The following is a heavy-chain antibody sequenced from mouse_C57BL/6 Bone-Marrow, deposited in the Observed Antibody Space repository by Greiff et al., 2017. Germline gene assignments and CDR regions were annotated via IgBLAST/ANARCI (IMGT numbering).Heavy chain of an antibody. V-gene: IGHV1-50*01. J-gene: IGHJ2*01. CDR1: GYTFTSYW. CDR3: ARRYGFDY. CDR2: IDPSDSYT. Sequence: QVQLQQPGAELVKPGASVKLSCKASGYTFTSYWMQWVKQRPGQGLDWIGEIDPSDSYTNYNQKFKGKATLTVDTSSSTAYMQLSSRTSEDSAVSYCARRYGFDYWGQGTTLPVSS. D-gene: IGHD1-1*02.